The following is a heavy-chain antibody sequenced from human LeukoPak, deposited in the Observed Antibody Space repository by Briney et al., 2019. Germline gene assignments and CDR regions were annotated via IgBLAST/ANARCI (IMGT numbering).Heavy chain of an antibody. CDR1: GFSLSTNEVG. V-gene: IGHV2-5*01. J-gene: IGHJ4*02. Sequence: SGPTLVNPTQTLTLTCTFSGFSLSTNEVGVGWIRQPPGKALEWLALIYGNDDKRYNPSLKSRLTITKDTSKNQVVLTMTNMDPVDTATYYCAHRRGIVGHGYYFDYWGQGTLVTVSS. D-gene: IGHD1-26*01. CDR2: IYGNDDK. CDR3: AHRRGIVGHGYYFDY.